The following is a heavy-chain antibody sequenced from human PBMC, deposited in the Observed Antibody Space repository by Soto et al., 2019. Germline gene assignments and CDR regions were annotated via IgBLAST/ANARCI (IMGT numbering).Heavy chain of an antibody. J-gene: IGHJ4*02. CDR3: ARGEWVANFDY. V-gene: IGHV4-34*01. D-gene: IGHD6-19*01. Sequence: QVQLQQWGAGLLKPSETLSLTCAVYGGSFSGYYWSWIRQPPGKGLEWIGEINHSGSTNYNPSLKSRVTISVDTSKNQFSLKLSSVTAADTAVYYCARGEWVANFDYWGQGTLVTVSS. CDR1: GGSFSGYY. CDR2: INHSGST.